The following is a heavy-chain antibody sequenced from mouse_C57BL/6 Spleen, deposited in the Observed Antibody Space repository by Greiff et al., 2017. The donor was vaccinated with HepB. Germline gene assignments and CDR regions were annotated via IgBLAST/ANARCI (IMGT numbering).Heavy chain of an antibody. CDR1: GYTFTSYW. CDR3: ARSLLSFDY. V-gene: IGHV1-69*01. J-gene: IGHJ2*01. Sequence: VQLQQPGAELVMPGASVKLSCKASGYTFTSYWMHWVKQRPGQGLEWIGEIDPSDSYTNYNQKFKGKSTLTVDKSSSTAYMQLSSLTSEDSAVYYCARSLLSFDYWGQGTTLTVSS. D-gene: IGHD2-10*01. CDR2: IDPSDSYT.